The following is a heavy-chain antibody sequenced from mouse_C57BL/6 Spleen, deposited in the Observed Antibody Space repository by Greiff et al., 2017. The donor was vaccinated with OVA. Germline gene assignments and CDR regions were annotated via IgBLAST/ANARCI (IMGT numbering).Heavy chain of an antibody. V-gene: IGHV2-9*01. CDR2: IWGGGST. CDR3: AKRGPHWYFDV. CDR1: GLSLTSYG. Sequence: VQRVESGPGLVAPSQSLSITCTVSGLSLTSYGVDWVRQPPGKGLEWLGVIWGGGSTNYNSALMSRLSISKDNSKSQVFLKMNSLQTDDTAMYYCAKRGPHWYFDVWGTGTTVTVSS. J-gene: IGHJ1*03.